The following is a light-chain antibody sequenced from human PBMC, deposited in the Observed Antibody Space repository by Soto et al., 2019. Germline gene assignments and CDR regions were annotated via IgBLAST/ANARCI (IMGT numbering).Light chain of an antibody. CDR2: GVS. V-gene: IGLV2-14*03. J-gene: IGLJ1*01. CDR1: SSDVGAYKY. CDR3: SSFTGTTTLDV. Sequence: QSVLTQPASVSGSPGQSITISCTGTSSDVGAYKYVSWYQQHPGKAPKLIICGVSNRPSGVSNRFSGSKSGNPAFLTISGLQPEDEADYYCSSFTGTTTLDVFGTGTKVTVL.